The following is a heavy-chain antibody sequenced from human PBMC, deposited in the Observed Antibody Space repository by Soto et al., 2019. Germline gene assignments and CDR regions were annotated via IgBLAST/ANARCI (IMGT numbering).Heavy chain of an antibody. V-gene: IGHV3-33*01. CDR3: VRLVSSRGNPDYYYCMDF. Sequence: QVQLVESGGDVVQPGRSLRLSCAASGFTFNSCGMPWVRQAPGKGLEWVAAIWYDGSNKYYADSVKGRFNISRDNSKNTPKLHMNRLRDEDTAVDYSVRLVSSRGNPDYYYCMDFWGQGTTVTVS. CDR2: IWYDGSNK. J-gene: IGHJ6*02. D-gene: IGHD6-19*01. CDR1: GFTFNSCG.